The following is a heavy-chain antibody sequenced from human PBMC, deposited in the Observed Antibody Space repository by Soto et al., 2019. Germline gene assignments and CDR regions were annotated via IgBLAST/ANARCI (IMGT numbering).Heavy chain of an antibody. J-gene: IGHJ4*02. V-gene: IGHV4-31*03. D-gene: IGHD3-9*01. CDR1: GGSISSGGYY. Sequence: QVQLQESGPGLVKPSQTLSLTCTVSGGSISSGGYYWSWIRQHPGKGLEWIGYIYYSGSTYYNPSLKSRVTISVDTSKTQFSLKLRSVTAADTAVYYCAREQYFDWSYIDYWGQGTLVTVSS. CDR3: AREQYFDWSYIDY. CDR2: IYYSGST.